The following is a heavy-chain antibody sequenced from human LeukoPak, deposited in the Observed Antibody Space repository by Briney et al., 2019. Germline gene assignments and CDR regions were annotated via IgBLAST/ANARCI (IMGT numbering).Heavy chain of an antibody. CDR1: GGSISSGSYY. CDR3: ATIAGSSSF. J-gene: IGHJ4*02. Sequence: SETLSLTCSVSGGSISSGSYYWSWIRQHPGKGLEWIGYIYYSGSTNYNPSLKSRLTISVDTSNNQFSLKLSSVTAANTAVYYCATIAGSSSFWGQGTLVTVSS. D-gene: IGHD6-6*01. V-gene: IGHV4-61*01. CDR2: IYYSGST.